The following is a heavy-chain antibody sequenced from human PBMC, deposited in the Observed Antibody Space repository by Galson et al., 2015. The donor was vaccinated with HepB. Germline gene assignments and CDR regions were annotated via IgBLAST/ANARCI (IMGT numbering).Heavy chain of an antibody. CDR1: GGSISSGDYY. V-gene: IGHV4-30-4*01. CDR3: ARVRCYDFWSGPNYYFDY. J-gene: IGHJ4*02. D-gene: IGHD3-3*01. CDR2: IYYSGST. Sequence: TLSLTCTVSGGSISSGDYYWRWIRQPPGKGLEWIGYIYYSGSTYYNPSLKSRVTISVDTSKNQFSLKLSSVTAADTAVYYCARVRCYDFWSGPNYYFDYWGQGTLVTVSS.